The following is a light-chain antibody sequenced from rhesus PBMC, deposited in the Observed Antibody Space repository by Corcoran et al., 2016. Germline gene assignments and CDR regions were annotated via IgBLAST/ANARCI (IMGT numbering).Light chain of an antibody. CDR2: KAS. V-gene: IGKV1-74*01. Sequence: DIQMTQSPSSLSASVGDRVTSTCRASENVNNYLHWYQQKPGKAPKLLIYKASTLQSGVPSRFSGSGSGTDFTLTISSLQPEDFATYYCQHSYATPFTFGPGTKLDIK. J-gene: IGKJ3*01. CDR3: QHSYATPFT. CDR1: ENVNNY.